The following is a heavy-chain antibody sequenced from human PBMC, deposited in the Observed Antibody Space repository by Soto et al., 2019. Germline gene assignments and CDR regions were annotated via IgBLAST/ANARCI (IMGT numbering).Heavy chain of an antibody. CDR3: ARDLGSSWYSFDY. Sequence: DTLSLTRTVSGGSFSSGSYYLSWIRQPPGKGLEWIGYIYYSGSTNYNPSLKSRVTISVDTSKNQFPLKLSSVTAADTAVYYCARDLGSSWYSFDYWGQGTLVTVSS. D-gene: IGHD6-13*01. J-gene: IGHJ4*02. V-gene: IGHV4-61*01. CDR1: GGSFSSGSYY. CDR2: IYYSGST.